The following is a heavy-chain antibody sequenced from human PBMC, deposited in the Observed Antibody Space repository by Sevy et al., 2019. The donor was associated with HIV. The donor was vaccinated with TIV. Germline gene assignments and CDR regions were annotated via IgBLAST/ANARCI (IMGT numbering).Heavy chain of an antibody. Sequence: LSLTCAASGFTFSSYWMSWVRQAPGKGLEWVANIKQDGSEKYYVDSVKGRFTISRDNAKNSLYLQMNSLRAEDTAVYYCARGERFWSGSYYYYYYGMDVWGQGTTVTVSS. J-gene: IGHJ6*02. CDR2: IKQDGSEK. CDR1: GFTFSSYW. V-gene: IGHV3-7*03. CDR3: ARGERFWSGSYYYYYYGMDV. D-gene: IGHD3-3*01.